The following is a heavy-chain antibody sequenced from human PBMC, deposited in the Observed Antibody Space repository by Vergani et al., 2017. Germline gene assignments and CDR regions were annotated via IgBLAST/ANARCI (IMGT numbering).Heavy chain of an antibody. CDR2: INHSGST. V-gene: IGHV4-34*01. CDR3: ARGGVSIAEDYRY. CDR1: GGSFSGYY. D-gene: IGHD6-13*01. Sequence: QVQLQQWGAGLLKPSETLSLTCAVYGGSFSGYYWSWIRQPPGKGLEWIGEINHSGSTNYNPSLKSRVTISVDTSKNQFSLKLSSVTAADTAVYYCARGGVSIAEDYRYWGQGTLVTVSS. J-gene: IGHJ4*02.